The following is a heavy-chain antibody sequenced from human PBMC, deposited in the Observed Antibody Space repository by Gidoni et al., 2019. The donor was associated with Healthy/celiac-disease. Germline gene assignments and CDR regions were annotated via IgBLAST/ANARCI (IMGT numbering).Heavy chain of an antibody. V-gene: IGHV1-46*01. D-gene: IGHD1-1*01. CDR1: GYTFTSYS. CDR2: INPSGGST. CDR3: ATYNGGNWFDP. Sequence: QVQLVQSGAEVKKPGASVKVSCKASGYTFTSYSMHWVRQAPGQGLEWMGIINPSGGSTSYAQKFQGRVTMTRDTSTSTVYMELSSLRSEDTAVYYCATYNGGNWFDPWGQGTLVTVSS. J-gene: IGHJ5*02.